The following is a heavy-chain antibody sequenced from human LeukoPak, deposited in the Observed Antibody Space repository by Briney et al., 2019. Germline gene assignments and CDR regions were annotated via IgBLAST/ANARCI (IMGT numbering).Heavy chain of an antibody. D-gene: IGHD3-10*01. CDR3: ARVVAGGVRGVIRDRGHFDY. CDR1: GGSISSSNW. Sequence: PSETLSLTCAVSGGSISSSNWWSWVRQPPGKGLEWIGEIYHSGSTNYNPSLKSRVTISVDKSKNQFSLKLSSVTAADTAVYYCARVVAGGVRGVIRDRGHFDYWGQGTLVTVSS. V-gene: IGHV4-4*02. CDR2: IYHSGST. J-gene: IGHJ4*02.